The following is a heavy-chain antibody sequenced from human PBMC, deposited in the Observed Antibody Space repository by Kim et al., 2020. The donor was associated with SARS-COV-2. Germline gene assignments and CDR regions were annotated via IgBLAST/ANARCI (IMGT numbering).Heavy chain of an antibody. Sequence: STPSLKCRVPISVDTSKNQFSLKLSSVTAADTAVYYCARVEDYGGNFLYYWGQGTLVTVSS. V-gene: IGHV4-34*01. CDR3: ARVEDYGGNFLYY. D-gene: IGHD4-17*01. J-gene: IGHJ4*02.